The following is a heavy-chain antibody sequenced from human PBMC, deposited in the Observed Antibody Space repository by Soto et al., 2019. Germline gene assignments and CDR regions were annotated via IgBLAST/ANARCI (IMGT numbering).Heavy chain of an antibody. D-gene: IGHD6-19*01. CDR1: GFTFSSYA. Sequence: GGSLRLSCAASGFTFSSYAMRWVRQAPGKGLEWVAVISYDGSNKYYADSVKGRFTISRDNSKNTLYLQMNSLRAEDTAVYYCARGIAVAGTGYWGQGTLVTVSS. V-gene: IGHV3-30-3*01. CDR2: ISYDGSNK. J-gene: IGHJ4*02. CDR3: ARGIAVAGTGY.